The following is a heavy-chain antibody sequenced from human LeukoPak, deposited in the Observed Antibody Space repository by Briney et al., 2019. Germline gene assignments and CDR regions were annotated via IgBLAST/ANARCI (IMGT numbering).Heavy chain of an antibody. CDR3: ARDLVSGYSYGPINWFDP. CDR2: INPNSGGT. CDR1: GYTFTGYY. D-gene: IGHD5-18*01. V-gene: IGHV1-2*02. Sequence: GESLKVSCKASGYTFTGYYMHWVRQAPGQGLEWMGWINPNSGGTNYAQKFQGRVTMTRDTSISTAYMELSRLRSDDTAVYYCARDLVSGYSYGPINWFDPWGQGTLVTVSS. J-gene: IGHJ5*02.